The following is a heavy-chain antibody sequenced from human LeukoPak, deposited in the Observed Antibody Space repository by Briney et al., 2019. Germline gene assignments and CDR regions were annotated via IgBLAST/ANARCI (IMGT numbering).Heavy chain of an antibody. Sequence: GASVKVSCKASGYTFTSYGISWVRQAPGQGLEWMGWISAYNGNTNYAQKLQGRVTMTTDTSTSTAYMELRSLRSDDTAVYYCARGYPILPIWFGELSQRAPYWYFDLWGRGTLVTVSS. CDR1: GYTFTSYG. CDR2: ISAYNGNT. V-gene: IGHV1-18*01. CDR3: ARGYPILPIWFGELSQRAPYWYFDL. J-gene: IGHJ2*01. D-gene: IGHD3-10*01.